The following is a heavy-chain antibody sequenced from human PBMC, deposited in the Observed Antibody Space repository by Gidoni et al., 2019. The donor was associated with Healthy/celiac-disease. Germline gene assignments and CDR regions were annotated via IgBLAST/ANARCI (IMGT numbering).Heavy chain of an antibody. V-gene: IGHV3-23*01. CDR2: ISGSGGST. Sequence: EVQLLESGGGLVQPGGSLRLACAASGFTFSSYAMSWVRQAPGKGLEWVSAISGSGGSTYYADSVKGRFTISRDNSKNTLYLQMNSLRAEDTAVYYCAKDSPVGATGGYAFDIWGQGTMVTVSS. D-gene: IGHD1-26*01. CDR3: AKDSPVGATGGYAFDI. CDR1: GFTFSSYA. J-gene: IGHJ3*02.